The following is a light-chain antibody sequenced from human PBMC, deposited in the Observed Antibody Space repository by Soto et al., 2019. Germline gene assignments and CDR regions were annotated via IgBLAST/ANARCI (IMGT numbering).Light chain of an antibody. CDR1: SSNIGNNY. J-gene: IGLJ3*02. CDR2: ENN. CDR3: ETWDSSLSAGV. Sequence: QSVLTQPPSVSAAPGQKVTISSSGSSSNIGNNYVSWYQQIPGTAPKLLIYENNKRPSGIPDRFSGSKSGTSATLGITGLRTGDEADYYCETWDSSLSAGVFGGGTKVTVL. V-gene: IGLV1-51*02.